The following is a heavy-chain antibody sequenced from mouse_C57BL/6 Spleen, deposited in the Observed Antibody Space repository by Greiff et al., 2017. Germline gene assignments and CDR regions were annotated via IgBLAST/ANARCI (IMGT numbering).Heavy chain of an antibody. CDR3: TRVYYGSSYGNYAMDY. CDR1: GFTFSSYA. CDR2: ISSGGDYI. V-gene: IGHV5-9-1*02. Sequence: EVKLVESGEGLVKPGGSLKLSCAASGFTFSSYAMSWVRQTPEKRLEWVAYISSGGDYIYYADTVKGRFTISRDNARNTLYLQMSSLKSEDIAMYYCTRVYYGSSYGNYAMDYWGQGTSVTVSS. D-gene: IGHD1-1*01. J-gene: IGHJ4*01.